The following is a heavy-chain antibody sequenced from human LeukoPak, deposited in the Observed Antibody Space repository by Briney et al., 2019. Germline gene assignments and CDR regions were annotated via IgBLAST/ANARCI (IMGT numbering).Heavy chain of an antibody. V-gene: IGHV3-30*02. J-gene: IGHJ4*02. CDR3: VKDRPGTYYFDD. Sequence: GGSLRLSCAASGCTFSNSGMHWVRQAPGKGLEWVAFIRFDGSTKNSADSVRGRFIISRDDSRNTLFLEVNSLRVEGTAVYYCVKDRPGTYYFDDWGQRTLVTVS. CDR1: GCTFSNSG. CDR2: IRFDGSTK. D-gene: IGHD3-10*01.